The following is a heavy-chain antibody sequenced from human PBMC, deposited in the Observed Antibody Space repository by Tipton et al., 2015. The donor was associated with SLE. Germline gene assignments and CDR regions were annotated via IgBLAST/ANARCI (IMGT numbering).Heavy chain of an antibody. Sequence: TLSLTCTVSGGSISSSSYYWGWIRQPPGKGLEWIGSIYYSGSTYYNPSLKSRVTISVDTSKNQFSLKLSSVTAADTAVYYCARVVPAAIPSRGPIGWNYAYYSSMDVWGKGTTVTVSS. D-gene: IGHD2-2*01. J-gene: IGHJ6*03. CDR1: GGSISSSSYY. CDR2: IYYSGST. CDR3: ARVVPAAIPSRGPIGWNYAYYSSMDV. V-gene: IGHV4-39*07.